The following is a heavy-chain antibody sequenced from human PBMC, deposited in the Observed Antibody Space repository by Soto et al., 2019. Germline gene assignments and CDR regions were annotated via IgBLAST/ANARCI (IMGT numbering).Heavy chain of an antibody. Sequence: GGSLRLSCTASGFTFGDYAMSWFRQAPGKGLEWVGFIRSKAYGGTTEYAASVKGRFTISRDDPKSIAYLQMNSLKTEDTAVYYCTRSYLVNIVAHDGGEFDYWGQGTLVTVSS. CDR1: GFTFGDYA. CDR3: TRSYLVNIVAHDGGEFDY. J-gene: IGHJ4*02. CDR2: IRSKAYGGTT. D-gene: IGHD5-12*01. V-gene: IGHV3-49*03.